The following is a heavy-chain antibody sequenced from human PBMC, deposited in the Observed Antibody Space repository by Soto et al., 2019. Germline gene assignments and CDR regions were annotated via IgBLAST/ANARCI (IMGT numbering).Heavy chain of an antibody. Sequence: SCAASGFAFNIYAIHWVRQAPGKGLEWVAVISHDGTNRYYTDSVRGRFTISRDNSKNTVYLEMDSLRADDTAVYYCARSSGVPTPDFDYWGQGTLVTVS. J-gene: IGHJ4*02. CDR1: GFAFNIYA. CDR3: ARSSGVPTPDFDY. V-gene: IGHV3-30-3*01. D-gene: IGHD3-3*01. CDR2: ISHDGTNR.